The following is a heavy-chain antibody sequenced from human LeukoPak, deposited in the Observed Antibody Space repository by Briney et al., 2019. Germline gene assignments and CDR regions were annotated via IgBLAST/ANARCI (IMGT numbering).Heavy chain of an antibody. CDR3: AGLFSGYDPFDY. Sequence: SETLSPTCTVSGGSISSYYWSRIRQPPGKGLEWIGYIYYSGSTNYNPSLKSRVTISVDTSKNQFSLKLSSVTAADTAVYYCAGLFSGYDPFDYWGQGILVTVSS. D-gene: IGHD5-12*01. J-gene: IGHJ4*02. CDR2: IYYSGST. CDR1: GGSISSYY. V-gene: IGHV4-59*08.